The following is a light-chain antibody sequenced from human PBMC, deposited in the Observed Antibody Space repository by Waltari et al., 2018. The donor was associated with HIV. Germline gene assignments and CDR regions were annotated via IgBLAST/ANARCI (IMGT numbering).Light chain of an antibody. Sequence: DVVMTQSPLSLPVTLGQPASISCRSSQRLVYRDGNTYLIWFQQRPGQSPRRLIYKVSNRDYGVPDRFSGSGSGTDFTLKISRVEAEDVGVYYCMQGTHWPYTFGQGTKLKI. CDR3: MQGTHWPYT. CDR2: KVS. V-gene: IGKV2-30*01. CDR1: QRLVYRDGNTY. J-gene: IGKJ2*01.